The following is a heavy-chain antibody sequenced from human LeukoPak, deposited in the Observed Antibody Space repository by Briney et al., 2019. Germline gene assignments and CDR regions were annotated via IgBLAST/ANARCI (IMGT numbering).Heavy chain of an antibody. Sequence: IIYYSGSTYYNASFKSRVTISVDTSKNQFSLRLSSVTAADTAVYYCARHVDSSGYYTTAVDYWGQGTLVTVSS. CDR3: ARHVDSSGYYTTAVDY. D-gene: IGHD3-22*01. J-gene: IGHJ4*02. CDR2: IYYSGST. V-gene: IGHV4-39*01.